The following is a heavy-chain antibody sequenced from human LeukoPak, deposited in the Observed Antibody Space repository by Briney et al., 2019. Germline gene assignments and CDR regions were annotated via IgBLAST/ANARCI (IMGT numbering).Heavy chain of an antibody. V-gene: IGHV3-53*01. CDR3: ARGTGSWHNWFDP. Sequence: PGGSLRLSCAASGFTVSSNYMSWVRQAPGKGLEWVSVIYSGGSTYYADSVKGRFTISRDNSKNTLYLQMNSLRAEDTAVYYCARGTGSWHNWFDPWGQGTLVTVSS. J-gene: IGHJ5*02. D-gene: IGHD6-13*01. CDR2: IYSGGST. CDR1: GFTVSSNY.